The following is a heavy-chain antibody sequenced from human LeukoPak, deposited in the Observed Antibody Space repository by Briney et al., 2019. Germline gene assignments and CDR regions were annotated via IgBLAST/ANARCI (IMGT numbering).Heavy chain of an antibody. Sequence: PGGSLRLSCAVSGFTFSSYWMSWVRQAPGKGLEWVANIKKDGSEKRYVDSVKGRFTISRDNAKNSLFLQMNSLRAEDTALYHCARLDSSGYWVSPDCWGQGTLVTVSS. V-gene: IGHV3-7*03. CDR3: ARLDSSGYWVSPDC. D-gene: IGHD3-22*01. J-gene: IGHJ4*02. CDR2: IKKDGSEK. CDR1: GFTFSSYW.